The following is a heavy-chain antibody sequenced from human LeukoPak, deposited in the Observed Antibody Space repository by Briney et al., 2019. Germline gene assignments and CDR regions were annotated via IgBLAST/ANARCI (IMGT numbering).Heavy chain of an antibody. D-gene: IGHD3-3*01. CDR3: ARDLRSGAYYYFYMDV. CDR1: GFTFSSYG. Sequence: GGSLRLSCEGSGFTFSSYGMHWVRQAPGKGLEYVSAISSNGGRTYYANSVKGRFTISRDNSKNTLYPQMGSLRVEDMAVYYCARDLRSGAYYYFYMDVWGKGTTVTVSS. J-gene: IGHJ6*03. V-gene: IGHV3-64*01. CDR2: ISSNGGRT.